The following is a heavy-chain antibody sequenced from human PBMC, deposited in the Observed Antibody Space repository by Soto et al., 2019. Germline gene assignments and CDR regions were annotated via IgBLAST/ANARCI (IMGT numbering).Heavy chain of an antibody. V-gene: IGHV3-30*18. CDR2: ISYDGSNK. Sequence: GGSLRLSCAASGFTFSGDGMHWVRQAPGKGLEWVAVISYDGSNKYYADSVKGRFTISRDNSKNTLYLQMNSLRAEDTAVYYCAKDGSTMVRYYFDYWGQGTLVTVSS. CDR1: GFTFSGDG. CDR3: AKDGSTMVRYYFDY. J-gene: IGHJ4*02. D-gene: IGHD3-10*01.